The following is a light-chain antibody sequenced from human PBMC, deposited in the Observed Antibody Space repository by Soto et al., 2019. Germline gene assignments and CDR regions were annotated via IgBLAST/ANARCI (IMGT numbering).Light chain of an antibody. CDR3: SSYTTVPSPQWV. J-gene: IGLJ3*02. CDR2: KVD. CDR1: SSDLGGLNY. Sequence: QSVLTQPASVSGSPGQSITIPCSGRSSDLGGLNYVSWYQQHPGKVPKLIIYKVDNRPSGISDRFSASKSGNTASLTISGLQAEEEAHYYCSSYTTVPSPQWVFAGGTKVTVL. V-gene: IGLV2-14*01.